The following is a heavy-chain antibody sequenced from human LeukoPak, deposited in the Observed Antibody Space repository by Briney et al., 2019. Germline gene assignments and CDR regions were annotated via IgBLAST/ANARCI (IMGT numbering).Heavy chain of an antibody. CDR3: AKVVVGATVVTRDFDY. CDR2: ISRSGSNI. Sequence: GGSLRLSCAASGFTFSNYNINWVRQAPGKGLEWVSYISRSGSNIHYADSVKGRFTISRDNSKNTLYLQMNSLRAEDTAVYYCAKVVVGATVVTRDFDYWGQGTLVTVSS. J-gene: IGHJ4*02. CDR1: GFTFSNYN. D-gene: IGHD4-23*01. V-gene: IGHV3-48*01.